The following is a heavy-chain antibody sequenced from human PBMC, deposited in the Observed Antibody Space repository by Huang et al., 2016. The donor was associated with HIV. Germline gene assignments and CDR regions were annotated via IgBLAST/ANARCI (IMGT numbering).Heavy chain of an antibody. CDR1: GGTFSTDA. CDR3: ARARRHSGNSGLIDL. Sequence: HVHLVQSGAEVKKPGSSVKVSCKASGGTFSTDAITWVRQAPGQGLERVGGIIPVCGTANYAQKFQDRVTFTADECSTTAYMELGDLKYEDTAIYFCARARRHSGNSGLIDLWGQGTLVTVSS. D-gene: IGHD2-21*02. J-gene: IGHJ1*01. CDR2: IIPVCGTA. V-gene: IGHV1-69*13.